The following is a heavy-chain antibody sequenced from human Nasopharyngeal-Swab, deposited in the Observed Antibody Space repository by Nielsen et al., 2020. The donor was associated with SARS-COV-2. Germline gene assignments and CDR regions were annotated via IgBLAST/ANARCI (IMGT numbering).Heavy chain of an antibody. Sequence: KVSCKASGYSFTSYWIGWVRQMPGKGLEWMGIIDPGDSDARFSPSFQGQVTISVDKSISTAYLQWSSLKASDTAIYYCARRSQYYYDSSVHLDYWGQGTLVTVSS. D-gene: IGHD3-22*01. CDR3: ARRSQYYYDSSVHLDY. J-gene: IGHJ4*02. V-gene: IGHV5-51*01. CDR2: IDPGDSDA. CDR1: GYSFTSYW.